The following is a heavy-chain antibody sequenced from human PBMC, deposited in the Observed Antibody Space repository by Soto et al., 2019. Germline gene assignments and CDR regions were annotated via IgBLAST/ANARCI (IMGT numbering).Heavy chain of an antibody. CDR1: GFTFSSYS. Sequence: GGSLRLSCAASGFTFSSYSMNWVRQAPGKGLEWVSSISSSSSYIYYADSVKGRFTISRDNAKNSLYLQMNSLRDEDTAVYYCARDRVVWSGYYTYTSWFDPWGQGTLVTVSS. CDR3: ARDRVVWSGYYTYTSWFDP. J-gene: IGHJ5*02. CDR2: ISSSSSYI. V-gene: IGHV3-21*01. D-gene: IGHD3-3*01.